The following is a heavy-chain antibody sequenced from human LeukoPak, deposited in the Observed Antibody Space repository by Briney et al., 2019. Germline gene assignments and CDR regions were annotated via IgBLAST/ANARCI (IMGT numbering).Heavy chain of an antibody. CDR1: GYSFTNYW. CDR2: IYPGDSDI. J-gene: IGHJ6*03. Sequence: GESLKISCKGSGYSFTNYWIGWVRQMPGKGLEWMGIIYPGDSDIRYSPSFQGQVTISADKSISTAYLQWSSLKAPDTAMYYCARRASSYYYYMDVWGKGTTVTVSS. V-gene: IGHV5-51*01. D-gene: IGHD2-21*01. CDR3: ARRASSYYYYMDV.